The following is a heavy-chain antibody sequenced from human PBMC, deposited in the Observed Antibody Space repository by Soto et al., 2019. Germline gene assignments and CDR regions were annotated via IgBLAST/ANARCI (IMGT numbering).Heavy chain of an antibody. Sequence: PGESLKISCKCSGYSFTSYWIGWVRQMPGKGLEWMGIIYPGDSDTRYSPSFQGQVTISADKSISTAYLQWSSLKASDTAMYYCARHPAQLAGSSWYFDYWGQGTLVTVSS. CDR2: IYPGDSDT. CDR3: ARHPAQLAGSSWYFDY. V-gene: IGHV5-51*01. J-gene: IGHJ4*02. D-gene: IGHD2-2*01. CDR1: GYSFTSYW.